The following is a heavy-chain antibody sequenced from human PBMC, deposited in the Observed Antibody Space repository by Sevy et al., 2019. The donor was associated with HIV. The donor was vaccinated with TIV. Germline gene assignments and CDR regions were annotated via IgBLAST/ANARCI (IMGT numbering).Heavy chain of an antibody. CDR1: GGYISSYY. CDR3: ARAQSYYDRDGPQKYYFDY. D-gene: IGHD3-22*01. Sequence: SETLSLTCTVSGGYISSYYWSWIRQSPEQGLEWIGYIYYNGNTNYNPSLNSRLSISVDTAKNRFSLKLGSVTAADTIVYYCARAQSYYDRDGPQKYYFDYWGQGTLVTVSS. J-gene: IGHJ4*02. CDR2: IYYNGNT. V-gene: IGHV4-59*13.